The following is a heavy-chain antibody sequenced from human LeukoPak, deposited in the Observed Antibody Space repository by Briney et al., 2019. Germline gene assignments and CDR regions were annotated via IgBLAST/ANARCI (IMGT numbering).Heavy chain of an antibody. CDR1: GFTFSSYG. V-gene: IGHV3-30*18. CDR3: AKDRRYYDILTGYFDY. J-gene: IGHJ4*02. CDR2: ISYDGSNK. Sequence: GRSLRLSCAASGFTFSSYGMHWVRLAPGKGLEWVAVISYDGSNKYYADFVKGRFTISRDNSKNTLYLQMNSLRAEDTAVYYCAKDRRYYDILTGYFDYWGQGTLVTVSS. D-gene: IGHD3-9*01.